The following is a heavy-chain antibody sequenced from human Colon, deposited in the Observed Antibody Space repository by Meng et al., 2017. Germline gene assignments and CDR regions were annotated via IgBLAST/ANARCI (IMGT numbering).Heavy chain of an antibody. CDR3: VRSSGWVRTGFDP. V-gene: IGHV4-39*01. CDR2: ISYGGTT. CDR1: GDSSSRRDYY. D-gene: IGHD6-19*01. Sequence: QSQLQESGPGLVKPSEALSLTCSVSGDSSSRRDYYWTWIRQPPGKGLEWIGYISYGGTTYYNPSLKSRVTVSIDTSKSQFSLKLTSVTAADTAVYYCVRSSGWVRTGFDPWGQGTLVTVSS. J-gene: IGHJ5*02.